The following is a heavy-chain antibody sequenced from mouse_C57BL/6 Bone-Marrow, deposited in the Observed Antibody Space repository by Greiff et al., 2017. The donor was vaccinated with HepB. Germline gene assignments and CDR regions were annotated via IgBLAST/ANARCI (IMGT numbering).Heavy chain of an antibody. D-gene: IGHD1-1*01. CDR1: GFSLTSYA. CDR3: ARRGNYYGSSYFDY. V-gene: IGHV2-9-1*01. J-gene: IGHJ2*01. CDR2: IWTGGGT. Sequence: VKLVESGPGLVAPSQSLSITCTVSGFSLTSYAISWVRQPPGKGLEWLGVIWTGGGTNYNSALKSRLSISKDNSKSQVFLKMNSLQTDDTARYYCARRGNYYGSSYFDYWGQGTTLTVSS.